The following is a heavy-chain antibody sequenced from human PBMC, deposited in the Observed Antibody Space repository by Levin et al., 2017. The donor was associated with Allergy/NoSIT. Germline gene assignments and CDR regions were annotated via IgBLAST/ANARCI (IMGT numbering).Heavy chain of an antibody. CDR1: GFTFDSFW. CDR3: ARVYGYYYYYMDV. J-gene: IGHJ6*03. Sequence: GGSLRLSCAASGFTFDSFWMSWVRQAPGKGLDWVASIKEDGSETYYGDSVKGRFTMSRDNAKKSVFLQMNSLTAEDTAVYYCARVYGYYYYYMDVWGNGTTVTVSS. D-gene: IGHD3-10*01. V-gene: IGHV3-7*03. CDR2: IKEDGSET.